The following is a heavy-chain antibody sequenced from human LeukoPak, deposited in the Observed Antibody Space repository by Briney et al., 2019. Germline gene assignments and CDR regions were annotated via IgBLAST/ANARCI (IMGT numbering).Heavy chain of an antibody. J-gene: IGHJ4*02. D-gene: IGHD3-3*01. CDR2: IIPIFGTA. Sequence: SVKVSCKASGGTFSSYAISWVRQAPGQGLEWMGRIIPIFGTANYAQKFQGRVTITTDESTSTAYMELSSLRSEDTAVYYCARIQASDFWSGYADYWGQGTLVTVSS. CDR1: GGTFSSYA. CDR3: ARIQASDFWSGYADY. V-gene: IGHV1-69*05.